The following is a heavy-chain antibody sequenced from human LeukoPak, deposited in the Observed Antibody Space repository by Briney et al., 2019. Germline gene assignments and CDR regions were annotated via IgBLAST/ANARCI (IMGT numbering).Heavy chain of an antibody. CDR1: GFTFTSSA. CDR3: AAVLSPVGAFDI. D-gene: IGHD2/OR15-2a*01. J-gene: IGHJ3*02. CDR2: IVVGSGNT. Sequence: SVKVSCKASGFTFTSSAMQWVRQARGQRLEWIGWIVVGSGNTNYAQKFRERVTITRDMSTSTAYMELSSLRSEDTAVYYCAAVLSPVGAFDIWGQGTMVTVSS. V-gene: IGHV1-58*02.